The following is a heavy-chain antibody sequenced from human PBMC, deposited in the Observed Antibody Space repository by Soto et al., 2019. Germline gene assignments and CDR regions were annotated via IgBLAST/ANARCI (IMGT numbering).Heavy chain of an antibody. CDR3: TTLRRYLAGFDP. D-gene: IGHD1-1*01. Sequence: GGSLRLSCAVSGFPINNALMSWVRQAPGKGLEWVGRIRGKSDGGTDEYAAPVEGRFTISRDDSKNTLYLQMNSLRTDDTAVYYCTTLRRYLAGFDPWGQGTLITV. CDR1: GFPINNAL. CDR2: IRGKSDGGTD. J-gene: IGHJ5*02. V-gene: IGHV3-15*01.